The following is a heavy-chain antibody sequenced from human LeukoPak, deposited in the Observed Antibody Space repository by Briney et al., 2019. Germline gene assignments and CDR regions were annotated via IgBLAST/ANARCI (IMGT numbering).Heavy chain of an antibody. J-gene: IGHJ4*02. CDR3: ARDSGLGPTWHPFDH. CDR1: GYNFTDYY. Sequence: ASVKVSCKASGYNFTDYYIHWVRQAPGQGLGWMGWINPKSGGTSYAQKFRGRVTMTRDTSISTAYMGLSGLRSDDTAVYYCARDSGLGPTWHPFDHWGQGTPVTVSS. D-gene: IGHD1-26*01. CDR2: INPKSGGT. V-gene: IGHV1-2*02.